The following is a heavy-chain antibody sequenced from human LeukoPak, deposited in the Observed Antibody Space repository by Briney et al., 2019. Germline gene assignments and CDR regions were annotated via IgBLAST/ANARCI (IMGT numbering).Heavy chain of an antibody. V-gene: IGHV3-30*02. J-gene: IGHJ4*02. CDR3: AKDRVVGSPWGTGKDY. D-gene: IGHD3-16*01. Sequence: GGSLRLSCAASGFTFSSYGMHWVRQAPGKGLEWVAFIRYDGSNKYYADSVKGRFTISRDNSKNTLYLQMSSLRAEDTAVYYCAKDRVVGSPWGTGKDYWGQGTLVTVSS. CDR1: GFTFSSYG. CDR2: IRYDGSNK.